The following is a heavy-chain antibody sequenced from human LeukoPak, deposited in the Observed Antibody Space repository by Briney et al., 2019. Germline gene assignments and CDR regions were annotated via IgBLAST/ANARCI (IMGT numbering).Heavy chain of an antibody. V-gene: IGHV4-61*02. Sequence: PSQTLSLTCTVSGVAISSGTYNWSWIWHPPGKGLEWIGRIYTRGSSHYNPSLKRRVTMSADTSANQFSPTLTSATAADTAGYYCARGSWDSSGWWVDYWGQGILVTVSS. CDR2: IYTRGSS. D-gene: IGHD6-19*01. J-gene: IGHJ4*02. CDR3: ARGSWDSSGWWVDY. CDR1: GVAISSGTYN.